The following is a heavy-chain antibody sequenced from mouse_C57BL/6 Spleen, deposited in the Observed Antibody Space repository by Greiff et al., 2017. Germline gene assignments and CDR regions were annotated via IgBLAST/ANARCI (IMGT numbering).Heavy chain of an antibody. CDR1: GFTFTDYY. CDR3: ARDYGSPYYAMDY. Sequence: EVQLVESGGGLVQPGGSLSLSCAASGFTFTDYYMSWVRQPPGKALEWLGFIRNKANGYTTEYSASVKGRFTISRDNSQSILYLQMNALRAEDSATYYCARDYGSPYYAMDYWGQGTSVTVSS. CDR2: IRNKANGYTT. V-gene: IGHV7-3*01. J-gene: IGHJ4*01. D-gene: IGHD1-1*01.